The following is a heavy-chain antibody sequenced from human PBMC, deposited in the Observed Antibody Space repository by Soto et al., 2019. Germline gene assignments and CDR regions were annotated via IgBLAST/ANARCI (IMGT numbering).Heavy chain of an antibody. V-gene: IGHV3-23*01. CDR3: AKRIRGYSGYDGPYYYYYGMDV. Sequence: GGSLRLSCAASGFTFSSYAMSWVRQAPGKGLEWVSAISGSGGSTYYADSVKGRFTISRDNSKNTLYLQMNSLRAEDTAVYYCAKRIRGYSGYDGPYYYYYGMDVWGQGTTVTVSS. CDR2: ISGSGGST. D-gene: IGHD5-12*01. J-gene: IGHJ6*02. CDR1: GFTFSSYA.